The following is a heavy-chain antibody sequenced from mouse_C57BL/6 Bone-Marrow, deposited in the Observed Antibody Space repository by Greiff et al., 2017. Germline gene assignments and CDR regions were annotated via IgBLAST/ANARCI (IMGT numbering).Heavy chain of an antibody. D-gene: IGHD2-1*01. CDR2: IYPGSGST. J-gene: IGHJ2*01. Sequence: VQLQQPGAELVKPGASVKMSCKASGYTFTSYWITWVKQRPGQGLEWIGDIYPGSGSTNYNEKFKSKATLTVDTSSSAAYMQLSSLTSEDSAVYYCARETYGNYDSYFDYWGQGTTLTVSS. V-gene: IGHV1-55*01. CDR1: GYTFTSYW. CDR3: ARETYGNYDSYFDY.